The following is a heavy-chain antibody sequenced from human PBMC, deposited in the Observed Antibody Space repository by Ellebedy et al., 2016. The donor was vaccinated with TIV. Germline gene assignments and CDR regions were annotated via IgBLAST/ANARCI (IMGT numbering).Heavy chain of an antibody. D-gene: IGHD1-14*01. CDR3: AKGRSGTYIHHAFDY. V-gene: IGHV3-23*01. J-gene: IGHJ4*02. Sequence: GESLKISCAASGFTFSSYAMSWVRQAPGKGVEWVSAISGSGGSTYYTDSVKGRFTISRDNSRNTLYLQMNSLRAEDTAIYYCAKGRSGTYIHHAFDYWGQGTLVTVSS. CDR2: ISGSGGST. CDR1: GFTFSSYA.